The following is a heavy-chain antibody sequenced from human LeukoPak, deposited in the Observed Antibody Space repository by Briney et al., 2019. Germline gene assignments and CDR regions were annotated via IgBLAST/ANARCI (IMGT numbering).Heavy chain of an antibody. J-gene: IGHJ5*02. CDR2: IYYSGST. CDR1: GGSISSSSYY. V-gene: IGHV4-39*01. CDR3: ARPLGAAALGNWFDP. D-gene: IGHD6-13*01. Sequence: SETLSLTCTVSGGSISSSSYYWGWIRQPPGKGLEWIGSIYYSGSTYCNPSLKSRVTISVDTSKNQFSLKLSSVTAADTAVYYCARPLGAAALGNWFDPWGQGTLVTVSS.